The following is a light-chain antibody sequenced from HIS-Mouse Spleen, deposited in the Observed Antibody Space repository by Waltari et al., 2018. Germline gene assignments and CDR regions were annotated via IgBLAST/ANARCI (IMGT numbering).Light chain of an antibody. V-gene: IGLV2-11*01. CDR3: CSYAGSYTWV. CDR2: DVS. Sequence: QSALTQPRSVSGPPGQSVTISCPGTSIDVGGYNYVSRYQQHPGKAPKLMIYDVSKRPSGVPDRFSGSKSGNTASLTISGLQAEDEADYYCCSYAGSYTWVFGGGTKLTVL. J-gene: IGLJ3*02. CDR1: SIDVGGYNY.